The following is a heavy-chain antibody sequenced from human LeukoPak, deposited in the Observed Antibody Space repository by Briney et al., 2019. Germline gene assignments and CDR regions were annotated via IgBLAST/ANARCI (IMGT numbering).Heavy chain of an antibody. D-gene: IGHD3-3*01. CDR1: GESFSVHY. J-gene: IGHJ4*02. Sequence: SETLSLTCAVYGESFSVHYWSWSRQPPGEGREWSGEVNYSGGTNYNPSLKSRVNISVYTSKNQCSRKLKSVTAADTDVFYCARAKRGRDFWSGYRFDHWGQGTLVTVYS. CDR2: VNYSGGT. V-gene: IGHV4-34*01. CDR3: ARAKRGRDFWSGYRFDH.